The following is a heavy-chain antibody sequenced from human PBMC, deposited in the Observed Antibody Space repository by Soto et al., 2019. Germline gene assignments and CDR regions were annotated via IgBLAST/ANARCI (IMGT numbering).Heavy chain of an antibody. CDR1: GESFSGYY. CDR3: ARKNPTRSYIRFLESPWLDP. J-gene: IGHJ5*02. Sequence: KTSETLSLTCAVYGESFSGYYWSWIRQPPGKGLEWIGEINHSGSTNYNPSLKSRVTVSVDTSKNQFSLKLSSVTAADTAVYYCARKNPTRSYIRFLESPWLDPWGQGTLVTVSS. D-gene: IGHD3-3*01. CDR2: INHSGST. V-gene: IGHV4-34*01.